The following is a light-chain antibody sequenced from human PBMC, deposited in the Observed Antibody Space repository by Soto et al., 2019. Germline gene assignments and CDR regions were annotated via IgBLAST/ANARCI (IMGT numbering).Light chain of an antibody. CDR3: QQYYSTPFF. V-gene: IGKV4-1*01. CDR2: WAS. J-gene: IGKJ4*01. Sequence: DIVMTQSPDSLAVSLGERATINCKSSQSVLYSSNNKNYLAWYQQKPGQPPKLLIYWASTRESGVPDRFSGSGSGTDFSLTISSLQAEDVAFYYCQQYYSTPFFFGGGTKVEIK. CDR1: QSVLYSSNNKNY.